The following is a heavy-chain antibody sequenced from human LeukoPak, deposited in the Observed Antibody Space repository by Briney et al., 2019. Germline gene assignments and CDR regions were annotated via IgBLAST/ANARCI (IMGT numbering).Heavy chain of an antibody. CDR3: ARDRSNGIGIFD. CDR2: INFNRGVT. J-gene: IGHJ4*02. D-gene: IGHD2-8*01. V-gene: IGHV1-2*02. CDR1: GYTFTSYD. Sequence: ASVKVSCKASGYTFTSYDINWVRQATGQGLEWMGLINFNRGVTDYAQSFQGRVTMTRDTSINTVFMELSRLESDDTAVYYCARDRSNGIGIFDWGQGTVVTVSS.